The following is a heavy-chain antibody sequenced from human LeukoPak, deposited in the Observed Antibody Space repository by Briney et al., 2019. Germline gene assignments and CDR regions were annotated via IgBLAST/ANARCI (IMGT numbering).Heavy chain of an antibody. CDR3: ARDSRGSSGWYSFDY. CDR1: GGSISSYY. D-gene: IGHD6-19*01. J-gene: IGHJ4*02. Sequence: PSETLSLTCTVSGGSISSYYWSWIRQPPGKGLEWIGYIYYSGSTNYNPSLKSRVTISVDTSKNQFSLKLSSVTAADTAVYYCARDSRGSSGWYSFDYWGQGTLVTVSS. CDR2: IYYSGST. V-gene: IGHV4-59*01.